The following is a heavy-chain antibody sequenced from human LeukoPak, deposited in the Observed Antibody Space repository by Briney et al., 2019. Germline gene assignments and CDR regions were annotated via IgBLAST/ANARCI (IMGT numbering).Heavy chain of an antibody. CDR3: ARVLNYDVDY. J-gene: IGHJ4*02. D-gene: IGHD3-22*01. Sequence: PSETLSLTCTVSGYSISSGYYWGWIRQPPGKGLEWIGSIFHSGSTYYNPSLKSRVTISVDTSKNHFSLNLSSVTAADTAVYFCARVLNYDVDYWGQGTLVTVSS. CDR1: GYSISSGYY. V-gene: IGHV4-38-2*02. CDR2: IFHSGST.